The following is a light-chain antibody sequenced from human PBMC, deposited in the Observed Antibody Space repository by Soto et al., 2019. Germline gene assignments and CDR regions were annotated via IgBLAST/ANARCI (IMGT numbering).Light chain of an antibody. CDR2: LEGSGSY. CDR3: EAGDMNTRV. V-gene: IGLV4-60*03. J-gene: IGLJ3*02. CDR1: SGHSSNV. Sequence: QPVLTQSASASASLGSSVKLACTLSSGHSSNVIAWHQQQPGKAPRYLMKLEGSGSYNKGSGVPDRFSGSSSGADRYLTISNLKSEDEAASYCEAGDMNTRVFGGGTKLTVL.